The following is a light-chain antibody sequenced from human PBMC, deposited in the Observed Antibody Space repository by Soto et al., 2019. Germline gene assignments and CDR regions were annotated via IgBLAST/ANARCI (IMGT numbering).Light chain of an antibody. V-gene: IGKV4-1*01. Sequence: DIVMTQSPDSLAVSLGERATINCKSSQSVLYSSKNKNYLAWYQQKPGQPPKLLIYWAPTRESGVPDRFSGSGSGTDFTLTISSLQAEDVAVYYCQQYYITPYTFGQGTKLEIK. CDR1: QSVLYSSKNKNY. J-gene: IGKJ2*01. CDR2: WAP. CDR3: QQYYITPYT.